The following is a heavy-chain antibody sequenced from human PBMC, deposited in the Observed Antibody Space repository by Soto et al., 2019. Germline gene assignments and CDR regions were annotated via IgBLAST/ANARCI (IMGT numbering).Heavy chain of an antibody. J-gene: IGHJ6*02. CDR2: IDPSDSYT. V-gene: IGHV5-10-1*01. CDR1: GYSFTIYW. D-gene: IGHD2-2*01. CDR3: ARHLRDIVVVPTGMDV. Sequence: GESLKISCKGSGYSFTIYWISWVRQRPGKGLEWMGRIDPSDSYTNYSPSFQGHVTISADKSISTAYLQWSSLKASDTAMYYCARHLRDIVVVPTGMDVWGQGTTVTVSS.